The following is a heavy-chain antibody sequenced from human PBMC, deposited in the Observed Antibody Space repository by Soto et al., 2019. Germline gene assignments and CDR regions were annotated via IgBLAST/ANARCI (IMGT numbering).Heavy chain of an antibody. CDR2: ISAYNGNT. D-gene: IGHD5-12*01. CDR3: ARATIQSIYYYSYYMDV. CDR1: GYTFTSYG. J-gene: IGHJ6*03. Sequence: ASVKVSCKASGYTFTSYGISWVRQAPGQGLEWMGWISAYNGNTNYAQKLQGRVTMTTDTSTSTAYMELRSLRSDDTAVYYCARATIQSIYYYSYYMDVWGKGTTVTVSS. V-gene: IGHV1-18*01.